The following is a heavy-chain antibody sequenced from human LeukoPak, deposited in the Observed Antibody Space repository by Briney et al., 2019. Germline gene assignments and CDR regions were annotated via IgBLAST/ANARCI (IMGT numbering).Heavy chain of an antibody. J-gene: IGHJ3*02. CDR2: INPNSGGT. CDR1: GYTFTGYY. V-gene: IGHV1-2*02. CDR3: ARKTAGCSGGCCYSLAFDI. Sequence: ASVKVSCKASGYTFTGYYMHWVRQAPGQGLEWMGWINPNSGGTNYAQKFQGRVTMTGDTSISTAYMELSRLRSDDTAVYYCARKTAGCSGGCCYSLAFDIWGQGTMVTVSS. D-gene: IGHD2-15*01.